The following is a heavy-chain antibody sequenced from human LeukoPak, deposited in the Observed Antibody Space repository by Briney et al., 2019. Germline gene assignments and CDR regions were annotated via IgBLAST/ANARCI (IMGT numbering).Heavy chain of an antibody. V-gene: IGHV3-23*01. J-gene: IGHJ4*02. Sequence: GGSLRLSCAASGFTFSSYGMHWVRQAPGKGLEWVSAISGSGGSTYYADSVKGRFTISRDDSKNTLYLQMNSLRAEDTAVYYCAKKRNIWRHFDYWGQGTLVTVSS. CDR3: AKKRNIWRHFDY. CDR1: GFTFSSYG. CDR2: ISGSGGST. D-gene: IGHD2/OR15-2a*01.